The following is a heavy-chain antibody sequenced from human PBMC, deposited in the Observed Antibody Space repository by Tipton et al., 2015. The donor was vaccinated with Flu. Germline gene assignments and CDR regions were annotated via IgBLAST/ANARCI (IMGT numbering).Heavy chain of an antibody. V-gene: IGHV1-69*18. CDR1: GGTFSSYA. Sequence: QVQLVQSGVEVKKPGSSVKVSCKASGGTFSSYAISWVRQAPGQGLEWMGRIIPIFGTANYAQKFQGRVTITADESTSTAYMELSSLRSEDTAVYYCASRRGLIVGADDAFDIWGQGTMVTVSS. J-gene: IGHJ3*02. CDR3: ASRRGLIVGADDAFDI. D-gene: IGHD1-26*01. CDR2: IIPIFGTA.